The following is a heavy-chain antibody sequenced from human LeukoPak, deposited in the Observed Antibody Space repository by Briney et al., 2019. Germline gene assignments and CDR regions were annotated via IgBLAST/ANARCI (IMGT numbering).Heavy chain of an antibody. CDR1: GFNFNTYS. CDR2: ISRASESI. J-gene: IGHJ4*02. V-gene: IGHV3-21*01. Sequence: GGSLRLSCEASGFNFNTYSMAWVRQAPGKGLEWVSIISRASESIFYADSVKGRFTISRDNAKNSLYLQMNGLRAEDTAAYYCARVGSGYNHGWIDYWGQGTLVTVSS. D-gene: IGHD5-18*01. CDR3: ARVGSGYNHGWIDY.